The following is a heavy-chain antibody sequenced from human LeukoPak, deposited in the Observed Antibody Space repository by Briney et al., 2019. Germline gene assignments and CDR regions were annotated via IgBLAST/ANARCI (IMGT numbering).Heavy chain of an antibody. CDR2: INWNGGSS. V-gene: IGHV3-20*04. CDR3: ARDAHFGGVFDI. CDR1: GFTFDDYA. D-gene: IGHD2-21*01. J-gene: IGHJ3*02. Sequence: GGSLRLSCAASGFTFDDYAMSWVRQAPGKGLDWVSGINWNGGSSGYVDSVKGRFTISRDNAKNSLYLQMTSLRGEDTALYYCARDAHFGGVFDIWGQGTMVTVSS.